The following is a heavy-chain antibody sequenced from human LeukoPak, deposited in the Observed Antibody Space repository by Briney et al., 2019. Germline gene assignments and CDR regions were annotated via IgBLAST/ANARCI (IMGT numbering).Heavy chain of an antibody. CDR3: SRVFNLVREGVLYFYYGMDV. V-gene: IGHV3-49*04. J-gene: IGHJ6*02. CDR1: GXSFGEYA. D-gene: IGHD3-10*01. CDR2: SRRKIYNETT. Sequence: GGSLRLSCKTSGXSFGEYALSWVRQAPGKGLEWVGFSRRKIYNETTEYAASIKDRFTISRDDSKNIDYLQMHSLKSEDTAVYYCSRVFNLVREGVLYFYYGMDVWGQGTTVIVSS.